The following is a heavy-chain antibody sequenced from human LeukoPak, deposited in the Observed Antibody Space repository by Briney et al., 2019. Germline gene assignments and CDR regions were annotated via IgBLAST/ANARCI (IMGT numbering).Heavy chain of an antibody. CDR1: GYTFTGYY. V-gene: IGHV1-2*02. Sequence: GASVKVSCKASGYTFTGYYMHWVRQAPGQGLEWMGWINPNSGGTNYAQKFQGRVTMTRDTSISTAYMELSRLRSDDTAVYYCARGGTTVVTLVGEFDYWGQGTLVTVSS. J-gene: IGHJ4*02. CDR3: ARGGTTVVTLVGEFDY. CDR2: INPNSGGT. D-gene: IGHD4-23*01.